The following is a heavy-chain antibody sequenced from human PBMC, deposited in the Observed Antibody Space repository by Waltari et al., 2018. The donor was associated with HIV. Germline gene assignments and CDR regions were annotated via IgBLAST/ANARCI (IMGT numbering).Heavy chain of an antibody. V-gene: IGHV2-26*01. CDR3: ARIRDGIRVYGSGYYFDY. CDR1: GFSLSNDRMG. CDR2: IFSNDEK. J-gene: IGHJ4*02. Sequence: QVTLKESGPVLVKPTETLTLTCTVSGFSLSNDRMGVSWIRQPPGKALGWLAHIFSNDEKSYSTSLKSRLTISKDTSRSQVVLTMTNMDRVDTATYYCARIRDGIRVYGSGYYFDYWGQGTLVTVSS. D-gene: IGHD3-10*01.